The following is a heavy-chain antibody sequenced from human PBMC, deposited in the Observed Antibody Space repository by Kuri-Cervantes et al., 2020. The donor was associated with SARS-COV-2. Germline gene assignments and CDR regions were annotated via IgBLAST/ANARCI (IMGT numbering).Heavy chain of an antibody. D-gene: IGHD1-26*01. V-gene: IGHV4-34*01. Sequence: SQTLSLTCAVYGGSFSGYYWSWIRQPPGKGLEWIGEINHSGSTNYNPSLKSRVTISVDTSKNQFSLKLSSVTAVDTAVYYCARGSIVGAPYYYYGMDVWGQGTTVTVSS. CDR2: INHSGST. CDR3: ARGSIVGAPYYYYGMDV. J-gene: IGHJ6*02. CDR1: GGSFSGYY.